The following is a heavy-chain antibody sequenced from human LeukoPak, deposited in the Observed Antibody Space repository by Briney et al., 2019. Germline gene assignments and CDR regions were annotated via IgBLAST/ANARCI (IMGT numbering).Heavy chain of an antibody. CDR1: GLTFSDYA. CDR3: AKDYSDSRVADVFFEY. Sequence: GGSLRLSCAASGLTFSDYAMSWFRQAPGKGLEWVSGITSGFTPHYADSVKGRFTISRDNSKNTFHLQLNSLRAEDTAAYYCAKDYSDSRVADVFFEYWGQGTLVTVSS. J-gene: IGHJ4*02. D-gene: IGHD2-15*01. V-gene: IGHV3-23*01. CDR2: ITSGFTP.